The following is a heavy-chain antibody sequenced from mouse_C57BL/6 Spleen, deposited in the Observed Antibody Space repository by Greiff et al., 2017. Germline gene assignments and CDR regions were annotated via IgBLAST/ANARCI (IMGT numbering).Heavy chain of an antibody. J-gene: IGHJ4*01. D-gene: IGHD2-2*01. CDR1: GYAFSSSW. CDR3: ARIGYPLYAMDY. CDR2: IYPGDGDN. V-gene: IGHV1-82*01. Sequence: VQLQQSGPELVKPGASVKISCKASGYAFSSSWMNWVKQRPGTGLEWIGRIYPGDGDNNYNANFTGKATLTADKSSSTAYMPLSSLTSEDSAVYFCARIGYPLYAMDYWGQGTSVTVSS.